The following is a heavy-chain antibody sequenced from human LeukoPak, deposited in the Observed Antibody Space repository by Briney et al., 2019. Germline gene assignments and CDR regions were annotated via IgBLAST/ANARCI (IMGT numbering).Heavy chain of an antibody. Sequence: ETLSLTCTVSGGSISSSSYYWGWIRPPPGKGLEWIGSIYYSGSTYYNPSLKSRVTISVDTSKNQFSLKLRSVTAADTAVYYCARQKSGVHFDYWGQGTLVTVSS. V-gene: IGHV4-39*01. CDR2: IYYSGST. D-gene: IGHD1-26*01. J-gene: IGHJ4*02. CDR3: ARQKSGVHFDY. CDR1: GGSISSSSYY.